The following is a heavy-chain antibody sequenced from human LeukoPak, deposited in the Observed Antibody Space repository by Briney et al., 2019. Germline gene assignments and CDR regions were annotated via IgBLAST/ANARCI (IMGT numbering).Heavy chain of an antibody. D-gene: IGHD3-22*01. J-gene: IGHJ4*02. Sequence: PSETLSLTCTVSGGSFSSYYWSWIRQPPGKGLEWIGYIYYSGSTNYNPSLKSRVTISVDTSKNQFSLKLSSVTAADTAVYYCARAQYYYDSSGYYYYFDYWGQGTLVTVSS. V-gene: IGHV4-59*01. CDR2: IYYSGST. CDR1: GGSFSSYY. CDR3: ARAQYYYDSSGYYYYFDY.